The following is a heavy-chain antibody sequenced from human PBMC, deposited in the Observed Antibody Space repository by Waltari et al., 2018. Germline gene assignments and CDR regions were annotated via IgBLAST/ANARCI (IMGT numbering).Heavy chain of an antibody. D-gene: IGHD4-17*01. Sequence: QVQLQESGPGLVKPSGTLSLTCAVSGGSISSSNWWSWVRPPPGKGLEWIGEIYHSWSTNYNPSLKRRVTISVDKSKNQFSLKLSSVTAADTAVYYCAGGRPDYGDYAGPYYFDYWGQGTLVTVSS. CDR2: IYHSWST. J-gene: IGHJ4*02. CDR1: GGSISSSNW. V-gene: IGHV4-4*02. CDR3: AGGRPDYGDYAGPYYFDY.